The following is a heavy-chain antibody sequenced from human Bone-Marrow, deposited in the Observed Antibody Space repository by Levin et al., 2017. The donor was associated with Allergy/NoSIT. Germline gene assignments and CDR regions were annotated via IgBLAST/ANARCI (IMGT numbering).Heavy chain of an antibody. Sequence: GSLRLSCAVYGGSFSGYYWSWIRQPPGKGLEWIGEINHSGSTNYNPSLKSRVTISVDTSKNQFSLKLSSVTAADTAVYYCARGYSSPRDYYYGMDVWGQGTTVTVSS. CDR1: GGSFSGYY. J-gene: IGHJ6*02. CDR3: ARGYSSPRDYYYGMDV. CDR2: INHSGST. V-gene: IGHV4-34*01. D-gene: IGHD6-13*01.